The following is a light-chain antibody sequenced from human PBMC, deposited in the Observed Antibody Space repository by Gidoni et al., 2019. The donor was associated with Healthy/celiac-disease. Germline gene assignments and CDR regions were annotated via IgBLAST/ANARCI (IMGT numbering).Light chain of an antibody. Sequence: DIQMTQSPSSLSASVGDRVTITCRASQRISSYLNWYQQKPGKAPKLLIYAASSLQSGVPSRFSGSGSGTDFTLTISRLQPEDFATYYCQQSYSTLGAWTFGQGTKVEIK. CDR2: AAS. V-gene: IGKV1-39*01. CDR1: QRISSY. J-gene: IGKJ1*01. CDR3: QQSYSTLGAWT.